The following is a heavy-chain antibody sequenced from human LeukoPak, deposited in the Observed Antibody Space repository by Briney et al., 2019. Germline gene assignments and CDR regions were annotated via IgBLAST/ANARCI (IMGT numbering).Heavy chain of an antibody. D-gene: IGHD6-13*01. CDR3: ARALSSSWYWYYYYMDV. CDR2: INHSGST. V-gene: IGHV4-34*01. J-gene: IGHJ6*03. Sequence: SETLSLTCAVYGGSFSGYYWSWIRQPPGKGLEWIGEINHSGSTNYNPSLKSRVTISVDTSKNQFSLKLSSVTAADTAVYYCARALSSSWYWYYYYMDVWGKGTTVTISS. CDR1: GGSFSGYY.